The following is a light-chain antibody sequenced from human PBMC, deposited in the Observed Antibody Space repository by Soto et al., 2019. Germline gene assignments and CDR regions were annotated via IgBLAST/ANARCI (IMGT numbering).Light chain of an antibody. CDR2: GAS. CDR1: QSVSSSD. CDR3: QRYGVSPPSWT. Sequence: ETVLTQSPGTLSLSPGERATLSCRASQSVSSSDLAWYQQKPGQAPRPLIYGASRRATGIPDRFSGSWTGTDFTLTISRLEAEDFADYYCQRYGVSPPSWTFGQGTKVEIK. J-gene: IGKJ1*01. V-gene: IGKV3-20*01.